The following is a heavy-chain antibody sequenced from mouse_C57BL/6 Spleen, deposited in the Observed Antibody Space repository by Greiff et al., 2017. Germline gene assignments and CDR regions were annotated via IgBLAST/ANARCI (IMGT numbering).Heavy chain of an antibody. CDR1: GYSITSGYY. Sequence: EVQLVESGPGLVKPSQTLSLTCSVTGYSITSGYYWNWIRQFPGNKLEWMGYISSDGSNNYNPSPNNRISINRYTSKNQFFLKLNSVTTEDTATYYCARDGYYGSSHVAYWAQVTLVTGAA. D-gene: IGHD1-1*01. CDR3: ARDGYYGSSHVAY. CDR2: ISSDGSN. J-gene: IGHJ3*01. V-gene: IGHV3-6*01.